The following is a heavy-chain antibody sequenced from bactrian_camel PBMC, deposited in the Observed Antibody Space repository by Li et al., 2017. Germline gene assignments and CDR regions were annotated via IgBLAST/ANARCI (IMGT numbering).Heavy chain of an antibody. CDR2: IDSDGDT. V-gene: IGHV3S26*01. CDR3: AAGQGVGWCLDVIRVGAKADFDY. J-gene: IGHJ6*01. CDR1: GTGATIHC. Sequence: HVQLVESGGGSVQAGGSLRLSCTVTGTGATIHCMKWFRQAPGKAREGIAVIDSDGDTAYAESMKDRFTISVDNAKSTLYLRMNSLKPEDTATYYCAAGQGVGWCLDVIRVGAKADFDYWGHGTQVTVS. D-gene: IGHD5*01.